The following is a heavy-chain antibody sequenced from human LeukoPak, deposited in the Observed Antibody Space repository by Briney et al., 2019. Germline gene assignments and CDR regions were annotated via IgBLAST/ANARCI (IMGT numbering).Heavy chain of an antibody. Sequence: PGGSLRLSCAASGFTFSSYGMHWVRQAPGKGLEWVAVIWYDGSNKYYADSVKGRFTISRDNSKNTLYLQMNSLRAEDTAVYYCARGYSSSWYLGYWGQGTLVTVSS. D-gene: IGHD6-13*01. V-gene: IGHV3-33*01. CDR1: GFTFSSYG. CDR3: ARGYSSSWYLGY. CDR2: IWYDGSNK. J-gene: IGHJ4*02.